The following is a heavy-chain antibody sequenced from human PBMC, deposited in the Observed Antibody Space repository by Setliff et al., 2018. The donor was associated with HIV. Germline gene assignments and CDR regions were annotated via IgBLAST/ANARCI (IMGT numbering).Heavy chain of an antibody. CDR2: IIPMSGPA. V-gene: IGHV1-69*13. J-gene: IGHJ6*03. D-gene: IGHD3-10*02. Sequence: SVKVSCKASGGTFSRYAINWVRQAPGQGLEWMGGIIPMSGPANFAQKFQGRVTITADESTSTAYMELSSLRSEDTAVFYCARIVRPSYYYYYYMDVWGKGTTVTVSS. CDR3: ARIVRPSYYYYYYMDV. CDR1: GGTFSRYA.